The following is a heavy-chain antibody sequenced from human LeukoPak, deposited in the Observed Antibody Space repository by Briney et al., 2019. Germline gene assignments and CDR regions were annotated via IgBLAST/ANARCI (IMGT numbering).Heavy chain of an antibody. J-gene: IGHJ6*02. D-gene: IGHD3-10*01. V-gene: IGHV1-8*01. Sequence: GALVKVSCKASGYTFTSYDINWVRQATGRGLEWMGWMNPNSGNTGYAQKFQGRVTMTRNTSISTAYMELSSLRSEDTAVYYCARGSYGSGSSSSYYYYYYGMDVWGQGTTVTVSS. CDR2: MNPNSGNT. CDR3: ARGSYGSGSSSSYYYYYYGMDV. CDR1: GYTFTSYD.